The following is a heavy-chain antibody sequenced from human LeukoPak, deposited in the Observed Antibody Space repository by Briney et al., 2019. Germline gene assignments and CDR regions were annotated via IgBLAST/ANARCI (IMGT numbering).Heavy chain of an antibody. V-gene: IGHV3-7*04. J-gene: IGHJ4*02. CDR3: SGDPGDY. Sequence: GFLRLSCAASGFTFNDYWMSWVRQAPGKGLEWVANIKPDGSEEYYVDSVKDRFTISRDNAKNSLYLQMNSLRAEDTAVYYCSGDPGDYWGQGTLVTVSS. D-gene: IGHD7-27*01. CDR2: IKPDGSEE. CDR1: GFTFNDYW.